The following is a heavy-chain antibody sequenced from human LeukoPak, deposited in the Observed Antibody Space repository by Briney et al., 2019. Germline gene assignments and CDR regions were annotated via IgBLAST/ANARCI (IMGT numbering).Heavy chain of an antibody. CDR1: AYSFTSYW. CDR2: IYPGDSDT. CDR3: ARAIAAAGENWFDP. J-gene: IGHJ5*02. Sequence: GQSLKISCKGSAYSFTSYWIGWVRQMPGKGLEWMGIIYPGDSDTRYSPSFQGQVTISADKSISTAYLQWSSLKASDTAMYYCARAIAAAGENWFDPWGQGTLVTVSS. V-gene: IGHV5-51*01. D-gene: IGHD6-13*01.